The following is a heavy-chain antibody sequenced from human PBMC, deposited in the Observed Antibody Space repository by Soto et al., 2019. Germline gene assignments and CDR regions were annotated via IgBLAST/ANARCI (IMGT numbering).Heavy chain of an antibody. J-gene: IGHJ6*02. CDR2: ISAYNGNT. Sequence: QVQLVQSGAEVKKPGASVKVSCKASGYTFTSYGISWVRQAPGQGLEWMGWISAYNGNTNYAQKLQGRVTMTTATSTITAYMELRSLRSDDTAVYYCAAFSIAAADPYGMDVWGQGTTVTVSS. D-gene: IGHD6-13*01. CDR3: AAFSIAAADPYGMDV. CDR1: GYTFTSYG. V-gene: IGHV1-18*01.